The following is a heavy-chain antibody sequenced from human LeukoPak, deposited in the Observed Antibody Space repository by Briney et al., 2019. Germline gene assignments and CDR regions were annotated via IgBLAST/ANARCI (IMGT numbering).Heavy chain of an antibody. D-gene: IGHD2/OR15-2a*01. J-gene: IGHJ4*02. V-gene: IGHV4-59*01. CDR3: ARDTTTKEYTIHFDY. CDR2: IYYSGST. Sequence: SETLSLTCTVSGGSISSYYWSWIRQPPGKGLEWIGYIYYSGSTNYNPSLKSRVTISVDTSKNQFSLKLSSVTAADTAVYYCARDTTTKEYTIHFDYWGQGTLVTVSS. CDR1: GGSISSYY.